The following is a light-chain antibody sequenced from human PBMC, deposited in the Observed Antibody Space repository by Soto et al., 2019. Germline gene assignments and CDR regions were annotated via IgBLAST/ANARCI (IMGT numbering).Light chain of an antibody. Sequence: QSALTQPASVSGSPVQSITISCTGTSSDVGGYNYVSWYQQHPGKAPKLMIYEVSNRPSGVSNRFSGSKSGNTASLTISGLQAEDEADYYFSSYTSSSTLFGTRTKVTVL. CDR2: EVS. V-gene: IGLV2-14*01. J-gene: IGLJ1*01. CDR3: SSYTSSSTL. CDR1: SSDVGGYNY.